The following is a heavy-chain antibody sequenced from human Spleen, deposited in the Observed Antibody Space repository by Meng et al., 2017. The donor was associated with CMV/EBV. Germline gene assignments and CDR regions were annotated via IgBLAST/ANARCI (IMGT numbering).Heavy chain of an antibody. D-gene: IGHD3-10*01. CDR2: ISSSGSSI. V-gene: IGHV3-48*03. J-gene: IGHJ6*02. CDR3: ATIGPLGGMDV. Sequence: GESLKISCAASGFTLGNYEMNWVRQAPGKGLEWVSYISSSGSSIYYADSVKGRLTVSRDNVKNSLSLQMNSLRAEDTAIYYCATIGPLGGMDVWGQGTTVTVSS. CDR1: GFTLGNYE.